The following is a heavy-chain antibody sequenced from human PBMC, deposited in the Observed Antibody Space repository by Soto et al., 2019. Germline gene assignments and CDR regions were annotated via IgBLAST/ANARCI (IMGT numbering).Heavy chain of an antibody. Sequence: EVGLVESGGGLVQPGGSLRLSCAASGFIVSGNYMTWVRQAPGKGLEWVSLLYNGGATHYAASVKGRFTISSHSSQNTMFLQMNSLRTEDTATYYCVRGRYGSEIHWGQGTKVTVSS. CDR2: LYNGGAT. D-gene: IGHD3-10*01. CDR1: GFIVSGNY. CDR3: VRGRYGSEIH. J-gene: IGHJ4*02. V-gene: IGHV3-53*04.